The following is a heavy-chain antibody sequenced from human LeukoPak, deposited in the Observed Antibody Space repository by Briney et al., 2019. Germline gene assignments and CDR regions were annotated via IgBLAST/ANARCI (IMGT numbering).Heavy chain of an antibody. CDR1: GGPISSYY. CDR3: ARHTGPWELKKRAFDI. CDR2: IYYRGST. J-gene: IGHJ3*02. Sequence: SETLSLTCTVSGGPISSYYWSWIRQPPGKGLEWFGYIYYRGSTNYNPSLKSRVTISVDTSKNQFSLKLSSVTAADTAVYYCARHTGPWELKKRAFDIWGQGTMVTVSS. D-gene: IGHD1-26*01. V-gene: IGHV4-59*01.